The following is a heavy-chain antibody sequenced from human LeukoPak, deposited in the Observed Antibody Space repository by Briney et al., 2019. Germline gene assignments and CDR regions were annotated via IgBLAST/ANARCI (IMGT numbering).Heavy chain of an antibody. CDR1: GFTFSTYW. CDR2: IKEDGSDI. J-gene: IGHJ4*02. D-gene: IGHD2-2*01. Sequence: GGSLSLSCAASGFTFSTYWMSWIRQAPGKGLEWVANIKEDGSDIHHVDSVKGRFTISTDNDKNSLYLQRNSLRAEDTAVYYCARGGYQLIDYWGQGTLVTVSS. V-gene: IGHV3-7*01. CDR3: ARGGYQLIDY.